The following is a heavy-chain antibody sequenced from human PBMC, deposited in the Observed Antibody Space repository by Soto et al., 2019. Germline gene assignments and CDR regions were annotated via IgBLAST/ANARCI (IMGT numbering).Heavy chain of an antibody. CDR2: IKQDGSEK. CDR1: GFTFSSYW. D-gene: IGHD3-22*01. J-gene: IGHJ4*02. V-gene: IGHV3-7*05. CDR3: ARGLYYYDSSGYYYEYYFDY. Sequence: GGSLRLSCAASGFTFSSYWMSWVRQAPGKGLEWVANIKQDGSEKYYVDSVKGRFTISRDNAKNSLYLQMNSLRAEDTAVYYCARGLYYYDSSGYYYEYYFDYWGQGTLVTVSS.